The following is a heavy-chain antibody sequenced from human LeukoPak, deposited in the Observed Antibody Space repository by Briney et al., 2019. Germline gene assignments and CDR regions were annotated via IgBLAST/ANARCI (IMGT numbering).Heavy chain of an antibody. J-gene: IGHJ6*02. CDR2: IYTSGST. CDR1: GGSISSYY. V-gene: IGHV4-4*07. CDR3: ARHGIRAGAPYYYGMDV. D-gene: IGHD6-19*01. Sequence: SETLSLTCTVSGGSISSYYWSWIRQPAGKGLEWIGRIYTSGSTNYNPSLKSRVTISVDTSKNQFSLKLSSVTAADTAVYYCARHGIRAGAPYYYGMDVWGQGTTVTVSS.